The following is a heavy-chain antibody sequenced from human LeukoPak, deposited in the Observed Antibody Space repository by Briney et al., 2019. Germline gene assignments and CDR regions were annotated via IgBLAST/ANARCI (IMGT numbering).Heavy chain of an antibody. Sequence: ASVTVSFKSSGYTFTGYYMRWVRHAPGQGLEWMGWINPNSGGTNYAQKFRGRVTMTRDTSISTAYMELSRLRSDDTAVYYCARDPMVGRVGYWGQGTLVTVSS. CDR3: ARDPMVGRVGY. CDR1: GYTFTGYY. CDR2: INPNSGGT. V-gene: IGHV1-2*02. D-gene: IGHD2-15*01. J-gene: IGHJ4*02.